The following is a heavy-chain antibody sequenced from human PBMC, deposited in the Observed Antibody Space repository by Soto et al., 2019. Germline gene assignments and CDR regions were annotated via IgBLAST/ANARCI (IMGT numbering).Heavy chain of an antibody. J-gene: IGHJ4*02. CDR2: VSAYNGNT. Sequence: QVQLVQSGAEVKKPGASVKVSCKASGYTFTSYGISWVRQAPGQGLEWRGWVSAYNGNTNYAQKLQGSVTMTTNTSTSTAYMELRSLRSDDAAVYYCARVRKSSGWLLYWGQGTLVTVSS. CDR3: ARVRKSSGWLLY. CDR1: GYTFTSYG. V-gene: IGHV1-18*01. D-gene: IGHD6-19*01.